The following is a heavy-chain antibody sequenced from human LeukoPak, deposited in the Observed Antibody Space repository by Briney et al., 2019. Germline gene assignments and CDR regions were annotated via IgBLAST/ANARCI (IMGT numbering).Heavy chain of an antibody. CDR1: GGLMNKYY. V-gene: IGHV4-59*01. CDR2: IYYNGGT. J-gene: IGHJ4*02. CDR3: ARDKRGSYADY. Sequence: SETLSLTCTVSGGLMNKYYWGWIRQPPGKGLEWLGYIYYNGGTNYNPSLKGRVTISIDTSKNQFSLNLNAVTAADTATYYCARDKRGSYADYWGQGTLVTVSS. D-gene: IGHD1-26*01.